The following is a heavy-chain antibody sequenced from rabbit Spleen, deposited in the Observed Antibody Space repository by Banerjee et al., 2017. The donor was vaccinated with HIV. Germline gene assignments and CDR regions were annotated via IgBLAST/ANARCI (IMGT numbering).Heavy chain of an antibody. D-gene: IGHD1-1*01. CDR2: IDTNDGDT. J-gene: IGHJ2*01. CDR3: ARNYVNAFDP. CDR1: GVSFSGNSY. Sequence: QQQLEESGGGLVKPGGTLTLTCKASGVSFSGNSYMCWVRQGPGKGLEWIVCIDTNDGDTDYANWPKGRFTISKTSSTTVTLQMTSLTAADTATYFCARNYVNAFDPWGPGTIVTVS. V-gene: IGHV1S45*01.